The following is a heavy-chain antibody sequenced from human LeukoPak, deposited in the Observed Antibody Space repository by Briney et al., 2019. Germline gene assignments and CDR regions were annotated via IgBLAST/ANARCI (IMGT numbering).Heavy chain of an antibody. Sequence: GGSLRLSCEASGFTFSSYAMAWVRQAPGKGLEWLSYITSGSNINYADSVKGRFTISRDNAKNSLYLHMNSLRDEDTAVYYCARSANPGVHDFDPWGQGTLVTVSS. V-gene: IGHV3-48*02. CDR2: ITSGSNI. CDR1: GFTFSSYA. CDR3: ARSANPGVHDFDP. J-gene: IGHJ5*02. D-gene: IGHD6-6*01.